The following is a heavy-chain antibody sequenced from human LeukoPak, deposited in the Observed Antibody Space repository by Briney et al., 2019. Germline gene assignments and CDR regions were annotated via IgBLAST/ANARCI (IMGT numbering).Heavy chain of an antibody. CDR1: GYTFTGYY. CDR2: INPNSGGT. D-gene: IGHD4-17*01. J-gene: IGHJ4*02. CDR3: AREKPAYGDFFDY. V-gene: IGHV1-2*06. Sequence: ASVKVSCKASGYTFTGYYMHWVRQAPGQGLEWMGRINPNSGGTNYAQKFQGRVTMTRDTSISTAYMELSRLRSDDTAVYYCAREKPAYGDFFDYWGQGTLVTVSS.